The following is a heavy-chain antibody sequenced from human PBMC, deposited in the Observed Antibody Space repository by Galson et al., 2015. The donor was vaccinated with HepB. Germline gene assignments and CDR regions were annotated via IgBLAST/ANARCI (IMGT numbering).Heavy chain of an antibody. Sequence: SLRLSCAASGFTFSSYAMSWVRQAPGKGLEWVSAISGSGGSTYYADSVKGRFTISRDNSKNTLYLQMNSLRAEDTAVYYCAKDWPTYYYDSREGDLFDYWGQGTLVTVSS. CDR3: AKDWPTYYYDSREGDLFDY. J-gene: IGHJ4*02. CDR1: GFTFSSYA. D-gene: IGHD3-22*01. V-gene: IGHV3-23*01. CDR2: ISGSGGST.